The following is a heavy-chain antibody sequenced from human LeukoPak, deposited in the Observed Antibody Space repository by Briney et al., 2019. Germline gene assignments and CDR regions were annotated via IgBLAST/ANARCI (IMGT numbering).Heavy chain of an antibody. J-gene: IGHJ4*02. V-gene: IGHV4-4*07. CDR3: ARDSPPAHCSGGSCYFDH. Sequence: PSETLSLTCTVSGGSISSYYWSWIRQPAGKGLEWIGRIYTSGSTDYNPSLKSRVTISRDTSKNEFSLKLSSVTAADTAVYYCARDSPPAHCSGGSCYFDHWGQGTLVTVSS. D-gene: IGHD2-15*01. CDR2: IYTSGST. CDR1: GGSISSYY.